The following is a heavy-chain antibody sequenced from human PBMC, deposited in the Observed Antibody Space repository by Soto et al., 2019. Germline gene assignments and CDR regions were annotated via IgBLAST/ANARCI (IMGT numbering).Heavy chain of an antibody. D-gene: IGHD3-22*01. Sequence: ASVKVSCKASGGTFISYAISWVRQAPGQGLEWMGGIIPIFGTANYAQKFQGRVTITADESTSTAYMELSSLRSEDTAVYYCASEEYYDSSDTDSNFDYWGQGTLVTVSS. CDR3: ASEEYYDSSDTDSNFDY. CDR1: GGTFISYA. V-gene: IGHV1-69*13. CDR2: IIPIFGTA. J-gene: IGHJ4*02.